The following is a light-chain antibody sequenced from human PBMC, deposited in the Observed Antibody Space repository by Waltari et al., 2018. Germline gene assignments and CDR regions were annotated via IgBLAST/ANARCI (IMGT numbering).Light chain of an antibody. V-gene: IGKV2-30*02. CDR2: KVS. CDR1: QSLVHSDGNTY. J-gene: IGKJ2*01. Sequence: DVVMTQSPLSLPVTLGQPASISCRSSQSLVHSDGNTYLNWFPQRPGQSPRRLIYKVSNRDSGVPDRFSGSGSGTDFTLKISRVEAEDVGVYYCMQGTHYTFGQGTKLEIK. CDR3: MQGTHYT.